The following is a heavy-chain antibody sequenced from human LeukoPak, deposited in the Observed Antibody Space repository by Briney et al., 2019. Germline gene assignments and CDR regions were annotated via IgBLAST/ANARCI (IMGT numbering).Heavy chain of an antibody. V-gene: IGHV3-53*01. Sequence: PGGSLRLSCAASGFTVSSNYMSWVRQAPGKGLEWVSVIYSGGSTYYADSVKGRFTISRDNSKDTLYPQMNSLRAEDTAVYYCANTAGEGDYFDYWGQGTLVTVSS. D-gene: IGHD3-16*01. J-gene: IGHJ4*02. CDR1: GFTVSSNY. CDR2: IYSGGST. CDR3: ANTAGEGDYFDY.